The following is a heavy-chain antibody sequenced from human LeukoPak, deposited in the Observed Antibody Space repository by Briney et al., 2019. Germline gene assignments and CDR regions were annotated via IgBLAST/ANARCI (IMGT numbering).Heavy chain of an antibody. V-gene: IGHV4-34*01. CDR3: ARGVSLSTSGIAVAGSLFDY. CDR1: GGSFSGYY. Sequence: SETLSLTCAVYGGSFSGYYWSWIRQPPGKGLEWIGEINHSGSTNYNPSLKSRVTISVDTSKNQFSLKLSSVAAADTAVYYCARGVSLSTSGIAVAGSLFDYWGQGTLVTVSS. D-gene: IGHD6-19*01. J-gene: IGHJ4*02. CDR2: INHSGST.